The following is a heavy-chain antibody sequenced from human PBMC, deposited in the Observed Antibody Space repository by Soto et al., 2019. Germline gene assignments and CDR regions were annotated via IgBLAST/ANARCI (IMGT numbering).Heavy chain of an antibody. Sequence: LSLSCAASGFTFSSSWMHWVRQAPGKGLVWVSRINSDGSTTTYADSVKGRFTISRDNGKNTLYLQMTSLRAEDTAVYYCGRALGSWADYWGQGTLVTVSS. V-gene: IGHV3-74*01. D-gene: IGHD6-13*01. J-gene: IGHJ4*02. CDR2: INSDGSTT. CDR3: GRALGSWADY. CDR1: GFTFSSSW.